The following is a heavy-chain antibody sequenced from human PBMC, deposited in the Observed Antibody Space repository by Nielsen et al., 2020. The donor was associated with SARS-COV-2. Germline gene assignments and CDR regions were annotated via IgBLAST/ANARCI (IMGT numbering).Heavy chain of an antibody. V-gene: IGHV3-48*01. CDR3: ARDIAVAGTEYFQH. CDR1: GFTFSSYS. Sequence: GESLKISCAASGFTFSSYSMNWVRQAPGKGLEWVSYISSSGSIINYADSVKGRFTISRDNSKNTLYLQMNSLRAEDTAVYYCARDIAVAGTEYFQHWGQGTLVTVSS. D-gene: IGHD6-19*01. J-gene: IGHJ1*01. CDR2: ISSSGSII.